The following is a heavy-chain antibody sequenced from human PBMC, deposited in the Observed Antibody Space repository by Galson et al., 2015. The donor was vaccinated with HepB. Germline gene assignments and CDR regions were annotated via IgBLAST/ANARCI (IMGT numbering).Heavy chain of an antibody. Sequence: VKVSCKVSGYIFTDYYMHWVQQAPGKGLEWMGLVDPEDGEAMYAERFQGRVTITADTSTETTFMELSSLRSDDTALYYCTIGSKVIVVPATEDDWGQGTLVTVSS. CDR1: GYIFTDYY. CDR2: VDPEDGEA. V-gene: IGHV1-69-2*01. J-gene: IGHJ4*02. D-gene: IGHD2-15*01. CDR3: TIGSKVIVVPATEDD.